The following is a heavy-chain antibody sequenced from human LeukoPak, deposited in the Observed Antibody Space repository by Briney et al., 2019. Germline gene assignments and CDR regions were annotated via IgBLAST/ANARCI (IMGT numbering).Heavy chain of an antibody. J-gene: IGHJ4*02. D-gene: IGHD6-13*01. Sequence: SETLSLTCTVSGGSISRDYWSWIQQPPGKGLEWIGYIYYTGSTNYNPSLKSRVTISVDTSKNQFSLKLSSVTAADAAVYYCARDRPGGSSLDYWGQGTLVTVSS. CDR1: GGSISRDY. V-gene: IGHV4-59*01. CDR3: ARDRPGGSSLDY. CDR2: IYYTGST.